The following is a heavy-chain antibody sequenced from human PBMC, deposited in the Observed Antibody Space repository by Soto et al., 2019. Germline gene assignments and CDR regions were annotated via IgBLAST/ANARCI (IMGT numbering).Heavy chain of an antibody. CDR3: AREGGSLNWFDP. Sequence: EVQLVESGGGLVQPGGSLRLSCAASGFTFSSYSMNWVRQAPGKGLEWVSYISSSSSTIYYADSVKGRFTISRDNAKNSLCLPMNSLRDEDTAVYYCAREGGSLNWFDPWGQGTLVTVSS. D-gene: IGHD1-26*01. CDR2: ISSSSSTI. CDR1: GFTFSSYS. V-gene: IGHV3-48*02. J-gene: IGHJ5*02.